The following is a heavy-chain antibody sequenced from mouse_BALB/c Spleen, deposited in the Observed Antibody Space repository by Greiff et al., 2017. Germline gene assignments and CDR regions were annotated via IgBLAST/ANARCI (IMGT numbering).Heavy chain of an antibody. CDR3: ARRELHRYFDV. J-gene: IGHJ1*01. CDR1: GFTFSSYG. V-gene: IGHV5-6*02. CDR2: ISSGGSYT. D-gene: IGHD2-1*01. Sequence: EVKVVESGGDLVKPGGSLKLSCAASGFTFSSYGMSWVRQTPDKRLEWVATISSGGSYTYYPDSVKGRFTISRDNAKNTLYLQMSSLKSEDTAMYYCARRELHRYFDVWGAGTTVTVSS.